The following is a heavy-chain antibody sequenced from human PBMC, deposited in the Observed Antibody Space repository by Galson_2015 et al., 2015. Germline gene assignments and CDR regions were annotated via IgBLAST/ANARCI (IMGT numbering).Heavy chain of an antibody. J-gene: IGHJ4*02. D-gene: IGHD2-8*01. CDR2: ISFTGDTT. CDR3: AKYLINGGRTFDS. Sequence: SLRLSCAVSGFTFRNYDMSWVRQAPGKGLECVSLISFTGDTTFYADSVKGRFTVSRDNSKDTLYLQMNSLGAEDTAVYYCAKYLINGGRTFDSWGQGTLVTVSS. CDR1: GFTFRNYD. V-gene: IGHV3-23*01.